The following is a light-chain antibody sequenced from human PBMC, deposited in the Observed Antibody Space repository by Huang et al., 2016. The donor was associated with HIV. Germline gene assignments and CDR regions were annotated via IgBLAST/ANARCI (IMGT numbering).Light chain of an antibody. CDR1: QSVSNY. J-gene: IGKJ3*01. CDR3: QQRSNWPPGFT. V-gene: IGKV3-11*01. Sequence: EIVLTQSPATLSLSPGERATLSCRASQSVSNYLAWYQQKPGPAPRLLIYDASNRATGIPARFSASGSGTDFTLTISNLEPEDFAVYYCQQRSNWPPGFTFGPGTKVDIK. CDR2: DAS.